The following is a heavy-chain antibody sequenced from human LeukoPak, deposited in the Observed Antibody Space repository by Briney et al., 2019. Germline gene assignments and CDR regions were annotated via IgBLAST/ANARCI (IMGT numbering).Heavy chain of an antibody. Sequence: GGSLRLSCAASGFNFRDYAMSWVRQAPGKGLEWVSAITSDGAGTFHADSVKGRFTISRDTSKNTLYLQMNSLTAEDTAVYYCAREMYSSSWYYFDYWGQGTLVTVSS. J-gene: IGHJ4*02. CDR2: ITSDGAGT. CDR1: GFNFRDYA. CDR3: AREMYSSSWYYFDY. V-gene: IGHV3-23*01. D-gene: IGHD6-13*01.